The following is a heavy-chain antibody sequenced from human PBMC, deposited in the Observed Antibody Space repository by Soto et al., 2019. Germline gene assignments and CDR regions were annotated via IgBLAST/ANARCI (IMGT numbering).Heavy chain of an antibody. CDR1: GYSFTRFG. V-gene: IGHV1-18*01. D-gene: IGHD6-6*01. J-gene: IGHJ4*02. Sequence: QVQLLQSGAEVKKPGASVRVSCKASGYSFTRFGISWVRQAPGQGLEWVGRISTYNGNTKYAQKLEGRVTVSTDTSTSSAYMELGSLSSDDTAVYYCARGPQYSTSPQVFDYSGQGTLLTVSS. CDR2: ISTYNGNT. CDR3: ARGPQYSTSPQVFDY.